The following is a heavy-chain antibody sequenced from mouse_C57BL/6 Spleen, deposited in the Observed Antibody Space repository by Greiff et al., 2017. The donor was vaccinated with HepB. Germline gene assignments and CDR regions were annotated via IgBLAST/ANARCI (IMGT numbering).Heavy chain of an antibody. D-gene: IGHD1-1*01. CDR3: ANYYGSRDYFDY. CDR2: IYPGSGST. V-gene: IGHV1-55*01. CDR1: GYTFTSYW. J-gene: IGHJ2*01. Sequence: QVQLQQPGAELVKPGASVKMSCKASGYTFTSYWITWVKQRPGQGLEWIGDIYPGSGSTNYNEKFKSKATLTVDTSSSTAYMQLSSLTSEDSAVYYCANYYGSRDYFDYWGQGTTLTVSS.